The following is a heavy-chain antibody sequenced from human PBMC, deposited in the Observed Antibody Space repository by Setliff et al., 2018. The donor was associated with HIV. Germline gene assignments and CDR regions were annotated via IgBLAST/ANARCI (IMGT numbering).Heavy chain of an antibody. CDR1: GGSISSGSYY. J-gene: IGHJ4*02. D-gene: IGHD5-18*01. V-gene: IGHV4-61*09. CDR3: ARSRGFTYGRLDY. Sequence: SETLSLTCAVSGGSISSGSYYWTWIRQPAGKGLEWIGHIYTSGSTKYNPSLKSRVTISVDTSKNQFSLKVSSVTAADTAVYYCARSRGFTYGRLDYWGQGTLVTVSS. CDR2: IYTSGST.